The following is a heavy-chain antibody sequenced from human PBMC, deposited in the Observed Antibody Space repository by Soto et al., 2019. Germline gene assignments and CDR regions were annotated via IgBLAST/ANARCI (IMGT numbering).Heavy chain of an antibody. CDR2: INPDNGNT. D-gene: IGHD2-15*01. CDR1: GYTFTRYT. Sequence: ASVKVSCKASGYTFTRYTMNWVRQAPGQRLEWMGWINPDNGNTKSSQKFQDRVIITRDTSASTAYMDLSSLRPEDTAVYYCARGIATGQLDPWGQGTLVTVSS. CDR3: ARGIATGQLDP. J-gene: IGHJ5*02. V-gene: IGHV1-3*01.